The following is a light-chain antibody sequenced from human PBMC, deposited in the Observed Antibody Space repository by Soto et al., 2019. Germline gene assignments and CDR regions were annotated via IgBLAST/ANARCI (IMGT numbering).Light chain of an antibody. Sequence: DIQMTQSPSSLSASVGDRVTITCRASQGVSGYLHWYQVKPGKAPKLLIYNAASLQSGVPSRFSGSGYGTGFTLTISSLQPEDFATYYCQQSYSTPPYTFGQATKLEI. CDR1: QGVSGY. J-gene: IGKJ2*01. CDR3: QQSYSTPPYT. CDR2: NAA. V-gene: IGKV1-39*01.